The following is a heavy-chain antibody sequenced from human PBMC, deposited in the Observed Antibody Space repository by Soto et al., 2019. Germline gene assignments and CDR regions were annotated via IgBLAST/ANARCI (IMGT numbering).Heavy chain of an antibody. J-gene: IGHJ4*02. D-gene: IGHD3-9*01. V-gene: IGHV4-59*01. CDR2: IYYSGSS. CDR1: GGSIGGYY. CDR3: ARVLERWHYIDWFDHFYQ. Sequence: SETLSLTCTVSGGSIGGYYWGWIRQPPGKGLEWIGYIYYSGSSKYNPSLKSRVAMSADTTKNQLSLKLRSVTAADTAIYYCARVLERWHYIDWFDHFYQCGQGTLVTVSA.